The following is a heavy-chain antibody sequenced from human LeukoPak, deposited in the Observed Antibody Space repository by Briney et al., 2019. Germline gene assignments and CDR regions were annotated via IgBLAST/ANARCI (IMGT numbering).Heavy chain of an antibody. V-gene: IGHV3-53*01. CDR1: GFTVSSNY. Sequence: PGGSLRLSCAASGFTVSSNYMSWVRQAPGKGLEWVSVIYSGGSTYYADSVKGRFTISRDNSKSTLYIQMNSLRAEDTAVYYCARVILHYYGSGSYYNGLKDAFDIWGQGTMVTVSS. CDR2: IYSGGST. D-gene: IGHD3-10*01. CDR3: ARVILHYYGSGSYYNGLKDAFDI. J-gene: IGHJ3*02.